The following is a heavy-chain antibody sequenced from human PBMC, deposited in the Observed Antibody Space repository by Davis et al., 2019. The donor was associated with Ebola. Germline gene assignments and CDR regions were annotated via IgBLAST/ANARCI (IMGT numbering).Heavy chain of an antibody. V-gene: IGHV1-69*13. J-gene: IGHJ4*02. Sequence: SVKVSCKASGGTFSSYAISWVRQAPGQGLEWMGGIIHIFGTANYAQKFQGRVTITADESTSTAYMELRSLRSDDTAVYYCARSTTMIVVANNDYWGQGTLVTVSS. CDR3: ARSTTMIVVANNDY. CDR2: IIHIFGTA. CDR1: GGTFSSYA. D-gene: IGHD3-22*01.